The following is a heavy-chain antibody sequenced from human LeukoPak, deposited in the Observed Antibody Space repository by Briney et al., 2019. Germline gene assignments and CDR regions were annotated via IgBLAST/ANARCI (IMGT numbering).Heavy chain of an antibody. CDR1: GYSFNSYW. V-gene: IGHV5-51*01. CDR2: IYPGDSDA. J-gene: IGHJ4*02. Sequence: GESLKISCKGSGYSFNSYWIGWVRQMPGKGLKWMGIIYPGDSDARYSPSFQGQVTISADKSISTAYLQWSSLKASDTAMYYCARLSNDYGDYWGQGTLVTVSS. CDR3: ARLSNDYGDY.